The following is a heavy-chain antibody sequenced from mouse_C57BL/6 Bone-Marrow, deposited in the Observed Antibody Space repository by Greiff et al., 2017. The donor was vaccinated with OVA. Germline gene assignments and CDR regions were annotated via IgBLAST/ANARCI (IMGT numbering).Heavy chain of an antibody. CDR2: INPNNGGT. CDR1: GYTFTDYY. CDR3: ASPITTVDYYAMDY. D-gene: IGHD1-1*01. J-gene: IGHJ4*01. V-gene: IGHV1-26*01. Sequence: VQLQQSGPELVKPGASVKISCKASGYTFTDYYMNWVKQSHGKSLEWIGDINPNNGGTSYNQKFKGKATLTVDKSSSTAYMELRSLTSEDSAVYYCASPITTVDYYAMDYWGQGTSVTVSS.